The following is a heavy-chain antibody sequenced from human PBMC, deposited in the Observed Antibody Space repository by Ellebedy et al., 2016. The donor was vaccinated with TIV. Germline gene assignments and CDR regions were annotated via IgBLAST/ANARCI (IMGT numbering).Heavy chain of an antibody. V-gene: IGHV3-74*01. J-gene: IGHJ4*02. CDR3: ARGGIVAAVDY. D-gene: IGHD6-13*01. CDR1: GFTFSSYW. CDR2: INSDGSST. Sequence: GESLKISCAASGFTFSSYWMHWVRQAPGKGLVWVSRINSDGSSTSYADSVKGRFTISRDNAKNTLYLQMNSLRAEDTAVYYCARGGIVAAVDYWGQGTLVTVSS.